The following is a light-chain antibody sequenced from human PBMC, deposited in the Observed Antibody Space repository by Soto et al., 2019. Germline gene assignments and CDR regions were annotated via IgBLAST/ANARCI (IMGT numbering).Light chain of an antibody. J-gene: IGKJ4*01. CDR1: QGISSY. CDR2: AAS. V-gene: IGKV1-8*01. Sequence: AIRMTQSPSSLSASTGDRVTITCRASQGISSYLAWYQQKPGKAPKLLIYAASTLQSGVPSRFSGSGSGTDFTLTISCLQSEDVATYYCQQYYSYPHTFGGGTKLEIK. CDR3: QQYYSYPHT.